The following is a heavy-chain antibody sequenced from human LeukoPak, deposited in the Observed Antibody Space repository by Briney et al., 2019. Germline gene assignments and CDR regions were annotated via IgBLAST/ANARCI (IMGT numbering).Heavy chain of an antibody. V-gene: IGHV4-34*01. CDR2: IDHSGST. J-gene: IGHJ4*02. CDR3: ARGQPRNDSSGYYGPYYFDY. CDR1: GGSFSGYY. D-gene: IGHD3-22*01. Sequence: SETLSLTCAVYGGSFSGYYWSWIRQPPGKGLEWIGEIDHSGSTNYNPSLKSRVTISVDTSKNQFSLKLSSVTAADTAVYYCARGQPRNDSSGYYGPYYFDYWGQGTLVTVSS.